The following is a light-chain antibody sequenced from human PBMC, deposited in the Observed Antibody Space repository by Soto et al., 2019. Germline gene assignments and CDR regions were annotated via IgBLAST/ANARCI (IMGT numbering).Light chain of an antibody. CDR2: DVS. CDR1: SSDVGGYNY. J-gene: IGLJ2*01. V-gene: IGLV2-14*01. CDR3: SSYTSSNTVV. Sequence: QSALTQAASVSGSPGQSITISCTGTSSDVGGYNYVSWYQQHPGKAPKVMIYDVSNRPSGVSNRFSGSKSGNTASLTISGLQAEDEADYYCSSYTSSNTVVFGGGTKLTV.